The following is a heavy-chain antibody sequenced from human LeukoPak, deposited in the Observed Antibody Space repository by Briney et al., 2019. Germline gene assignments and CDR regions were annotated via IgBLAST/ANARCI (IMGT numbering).Heavy chain of an antibody. J-gene: IGHJ4*02. CDR2: IKEDGSDK. CDR1: AFTFSVYW. V-gene: IGHV3-7*05. Sequence: GGSLRLSCSASAFTFSVYWMTWVRQAPGQGLEWVATIKEDGSDKYHVDSVRGRFTISRDNAENSLYLQMNSLTAEDTALYYCVRDGIRDIPGIITIRYDYWGQGTLVTVSS. CDR3: VRDGIRDIPGIITIRYDY. D-gene: IGHD3-10*01.